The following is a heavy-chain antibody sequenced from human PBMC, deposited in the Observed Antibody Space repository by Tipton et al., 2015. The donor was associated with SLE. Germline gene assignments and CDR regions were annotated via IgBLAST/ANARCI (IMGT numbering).Heavy chain of an antibody. CDR1: GFTFSSYA. CDR2: ISGSGGST. J-gene: IGHJ3*02. D-gene: IGHD3-3*01. V-gene: IGHV3-23*01. CDR3: ARPQRMYYDFWSGYFPDAFDI. Sequence: SLRLSCAASGFTFSSYAMSWVRQAPGKGLEWVSAISGSGGSTYYADSVKGRFTISRDISKNTLYLQMNSLRAEDMAVYYCARPQRMYYDFWSGYFPDAFDIWGQGTMVTVSS.